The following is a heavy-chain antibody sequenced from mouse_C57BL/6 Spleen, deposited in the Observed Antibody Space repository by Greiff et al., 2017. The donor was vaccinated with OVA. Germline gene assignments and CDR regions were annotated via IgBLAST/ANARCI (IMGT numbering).Heavy chain of an antibody. CDR3: ARGYGYDRTWFAY. D-gene: IGHD2-2*01. J-gene: IGHJ3*01. V-gene: IGHV5-4*03. CDR2: ISDGGSYT. CDR1: GFTFSSYA. Sequence: EVNVVESGGGLVKPGGSLKLSCAASGFTFSSYAMSWVRQTPEKRLEWVATISDGGSYTYYPDNVKGRFTISRDNAKNNLYLQMSHLQSEDTAMYYGARGYGYDRTWFAYWGQGTLVTVSA.